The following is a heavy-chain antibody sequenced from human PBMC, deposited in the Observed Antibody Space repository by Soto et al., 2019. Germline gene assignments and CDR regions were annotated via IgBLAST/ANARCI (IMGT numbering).Heavy chain of an antibody. CDR1: GYRFTSYG. J-gene: IGHJ6*02. Sequence: SVEVSWEASGYRFTSYGISWVRQANGQGLEWMGGIIPIFGTANYAQKFQGRVTITADESTSTAYMELSSLRSEDTAVYYCARTGQVRDCSSTSCYCLGGMDVWGQGTTVTVSS. V-gene: IGHV1-69*01. CDR3: ARTGQVRDCSSTSCYCLGGMDV. CDR2: IIPIFGTA. D-gene: IGHD2-2*01.